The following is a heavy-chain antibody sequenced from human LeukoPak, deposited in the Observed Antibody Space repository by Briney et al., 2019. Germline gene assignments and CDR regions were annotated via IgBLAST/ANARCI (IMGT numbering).Heavy chain of an antibody. CDR1: GGTFDNYI. Sequence: SVKVSCKTSGGTFDNYIISWVRQAPGQGREWVGTVILILDIANYAQKFQGRVAITADTSTSTACMELTNLGSEDTAVYFCAREPEGLTTESHWGQGTLVTVSS. D-gene: IGHD1-14*01. CDR2: VILILDIA. V-gene: IGHV1-69*04. J-gene: IGHJ4*02. CDR3: AREPEGLTTESH.